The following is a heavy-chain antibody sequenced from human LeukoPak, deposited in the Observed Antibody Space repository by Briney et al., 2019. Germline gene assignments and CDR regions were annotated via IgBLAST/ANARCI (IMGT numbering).Heavy chain of an antibody. J-gene: IGHJ4*02. CDR2: ISYDGSSK. CDR1: GFTFSSYG. D-gene: IGHD6-19*01. CDR3: AKVAVAGIDSDY. Sequence: PGRSLRLSCAASGFTFSSYGMHWVRQAPGKGLEWVAVISYDGSSKYYADSVKGRFTISRDNSKNTLYLQMNSLRAEDTAVYYCAKVAVAGIDSDYWGQGTLVTVSS. V-gene: IGHV3-30*18.